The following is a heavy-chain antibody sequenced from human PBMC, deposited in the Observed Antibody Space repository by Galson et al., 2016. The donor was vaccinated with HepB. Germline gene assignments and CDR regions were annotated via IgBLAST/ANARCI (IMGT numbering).Heavy chain of an antibody. D-gene: IGHD3-9*01. J-gene: IGHJ4*02. Sequence: SLRLSCAASGFTSSTYAMSWVRQAPGKGLEWVSAISATGSSTYYAASVKGRLTISNDNSKNTLYLQMNGLRTEDTAIYYCATNGPQLYFHWLNSFDYWGQGTLVTVSS. CDR1: GFTSSTYA. CDR2: ISATGSST. V-gene: IGHV3-23*01. CDR3: ATNGPQLYFHWLNSFDY.